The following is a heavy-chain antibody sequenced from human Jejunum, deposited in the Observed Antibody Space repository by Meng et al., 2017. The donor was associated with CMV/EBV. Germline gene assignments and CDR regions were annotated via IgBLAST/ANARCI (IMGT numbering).Heavy chain of an antibody. D-gene: IGHD4-11*01. CDR2: VSSSSRSK. V-gene: IGHV3-21*01. CDR1: GFTFSRFT. J-gene: IGHJ4*02. CDR3: VRVGTDYCHGY. Sequence: AASGFTFSRFTMNWVRQAPGKGLEWVSSVSSSSRSKYYADSVKGRFTISRDNAKNSVYLQMNSLRDEDTAVYYCVRVGTDYCHGYWGQGTLVTVSS.